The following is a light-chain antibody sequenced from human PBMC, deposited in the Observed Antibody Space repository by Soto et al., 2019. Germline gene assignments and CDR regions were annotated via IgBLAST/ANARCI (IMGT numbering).Light chain of an antibody. CDR3: CSYTGDTTVV. CDR1: SSDVGKYNF. Sequence: QSALTQPASVSGSPGQSITISCTGTSSDVGKYNFVSWYQQDPGRAPKVVIYEVSNRPLGVSTRFAGSKSGNTASLTISRLQAEDEAEYYCCSYTGDTTVVFGTGTKVTVL. CDR2: EVS. J-gene: IGLJ1*01. V-gene: IGLV2-14*01.